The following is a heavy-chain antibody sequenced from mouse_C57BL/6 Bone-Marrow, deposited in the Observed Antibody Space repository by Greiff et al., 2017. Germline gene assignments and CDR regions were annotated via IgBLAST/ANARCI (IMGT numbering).Heavy chain of an antibody. V-gene: IGHV10-1*01. Sequence: EVKVVASGGGLVQPKGSLKLSCAASGFSFNTYAMNWVRQAPGKGLEWVARIRSKSNNYATYYADSVKDRFTISRDDSESMLYLQMNNLKTEDTAMYYCVRLSGTTDYDAMDYWGQGTSVTVSS. J-gene: IGHJ4*01. CDR3: VRLSGTTDYDAMDY. D-gene: IGHD3-2*02. CDR2: IRSKSNNYAT. CDR1: GFSFNTYA.